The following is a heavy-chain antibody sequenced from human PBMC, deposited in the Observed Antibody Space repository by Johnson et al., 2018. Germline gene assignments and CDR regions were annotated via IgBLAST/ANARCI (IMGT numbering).Heavy chain of an antibody. CDR3: SRGRGGTICGVVIRGCMDV. CDR2: ISWNSGSI. CDR1: GFTFDDYA. V-gene: IGHV3-9*01. Sequence: EVQLVESGGGLVQPGRSLRLSCAASGFTFDDYAMHWVRQAPGKGLEWVSGISWNSGSIGYADSVKGRFTISRDNAKNSLYLQMKSLRAEDPALYYCSRGRGGTICGVVIRGCMDVGGQGTTVTVSS. J-gene: IGHJ6*02. D-gene: IGHD3-3*01.